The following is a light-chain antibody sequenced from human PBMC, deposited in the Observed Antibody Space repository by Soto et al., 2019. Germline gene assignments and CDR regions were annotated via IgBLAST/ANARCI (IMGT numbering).Light chain of an antibody. J-gene: IGKJ5*01. Sequence: EIVLTQSPGTLSLSPGERATLSCRSSQRVSSNNLAWYQQKPGQAPRLLIYDASTRATGIPDRFSGSGSGTDFTLTISRLEPEDFAVYYCQQYGSSPITFGQGTRLEIK. CDR2: DAS. CDR1: QRVSSNN. CDR3: QQYGSSPIT. V-gene: IGKV3-20*01.